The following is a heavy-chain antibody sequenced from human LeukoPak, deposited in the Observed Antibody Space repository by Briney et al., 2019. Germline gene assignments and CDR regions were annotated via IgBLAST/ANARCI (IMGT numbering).Heavy chain of an antibody. V-gene: IGHV4-4*02. Sequence: KTSETLSLTCAVSGGSISSSNWWSWVRQPPGKGLEWIGEIYHRGSTNYNPSLKSRVTISVDKSKNQFSLKLSSVTAADTAVYYCVRRSETYGMDVWGQGTTVTVSS. CDR1: GGSISSSNW. CDR2: IYHRGST. D-gene: IGHD3-10*01. J-gene: IGHJ6*02. CDR3: VRRSETYGMDV.